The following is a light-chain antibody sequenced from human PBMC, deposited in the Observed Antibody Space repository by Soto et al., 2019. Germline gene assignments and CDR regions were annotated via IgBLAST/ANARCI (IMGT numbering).Light chain of an antibody. Sequence: EIVLTQSPGTLSLSPGERATLSCRASQSVSSTYLAWYQQKPGQPPRLLIYGASTRATGIPDRFSGSGSGTDFTLTISRLEPEDFAVYYCQQCGSSSTFGQGTRLEI. CDR3: QQCGSSST. CDR1: QSVSSTY. CDR2: GAS. J-gene: IGKJ5*01. V-gene: IGKV3-20*01.